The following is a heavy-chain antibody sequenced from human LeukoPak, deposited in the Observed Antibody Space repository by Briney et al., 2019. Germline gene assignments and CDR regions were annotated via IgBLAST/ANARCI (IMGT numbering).Heavy chain of an antibody. V-gene: IGHV4-30-2*01. D-gene: IGHD6-13*01. Sequence: SETLSLTCAVSGGSISSGGYSWSWIRQPPGKGLEWIVYIYHSGSTYYNPSLKSRVTISVDRSKNQISLKLSSVTAADTAVYYCARVYSSSRGDYFDYWGQGTLVTVSS. CDR3: ARVYSSSRGDYFDY. CDR1: GGSISSGGYS. CDR2: IYHSGST. J-gene: IGHJ4*02.